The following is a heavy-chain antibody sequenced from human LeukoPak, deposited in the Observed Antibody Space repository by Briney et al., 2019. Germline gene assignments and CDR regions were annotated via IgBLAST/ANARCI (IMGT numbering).Heavy chain of an antibody. CDR2: LSSSSSYI. CDR3: ARLGPNWFDP. V-gene: IGHV3-21*01. J-gene: IGHJ5*02. CDR1: GFTFSSYS. Sequence: PGGSLRLSCAASGFTFSSYSMNWVRQAPGKGLEWVSSLSSSSSYIDYADPVKGRFTISRDNAKNSLYLQMNSLRAEDTAVYYCARLGPNWFDPWGQGTLVTVSS. D-gene: IGHD3-10*01.